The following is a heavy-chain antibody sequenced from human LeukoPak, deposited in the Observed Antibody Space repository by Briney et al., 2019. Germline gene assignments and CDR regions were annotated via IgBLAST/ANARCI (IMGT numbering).Heavy chain of an antibody. CDR3: ARDSRSGGFELR. J-gene: IGHJ4*02. D-gene: IGHD4-23*01. CDR2: IWYDGSNK. V-gene: IGHV3-33*01. CDR1: GFTFSSYR. Sequence: GMSLRLSCAASGFTFSSYRMHWLRQAPGKGLVGVAVIWYDGSNKYYADSVKVRFTISRDNSKNTLYLQMNSLSADDTAGYYCARDSRSGGFELRWGQGTLVTVSS.